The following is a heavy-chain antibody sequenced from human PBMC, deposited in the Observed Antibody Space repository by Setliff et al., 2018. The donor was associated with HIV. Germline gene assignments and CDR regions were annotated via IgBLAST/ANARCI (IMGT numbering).Heavy chain of an antibody. CDR2: IYYRGST. D-gene: IGHD6-13*01. V-gene: IGHV4-39*01. CDR1: GGSISSSSYY. CDR3: ARGRYRSRWYASDHYYIDV. J-gene: IGHJ6*03. Sequence: PSETLSLTCTASGGSISSSSYYWGWIRQPPGKGLQWIGSIYYRGSTYYNPSLKSRVTISVDTSKNQFSLKLRSVTAADTALYYCARGRYRSRWYASDHYYIDVWGKGTTVTVSS.